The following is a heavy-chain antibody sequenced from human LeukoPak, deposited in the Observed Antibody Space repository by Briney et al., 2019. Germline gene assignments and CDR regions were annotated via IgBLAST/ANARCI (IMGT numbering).Heavy chain of an antibody. CDR1: GFTFSSYA. J-gene: IGHJ4*02. CDR3: AKADSSSWYKSTSPNDY. V-gene: IGHV3-23*01. D-gene: IGHD6-13*01. CDR2: ISGSGGSP. Sequence: GGSLRLSCAASGFTFSSYAMSWVRQAPGKGLEGVSAISGSGGSPYYADSVKGRFTISRDNSKNTLYLQMNSLRAEDTAVYYCAKADSSSWYKSTSPNDYWGQGTLVTVSS.